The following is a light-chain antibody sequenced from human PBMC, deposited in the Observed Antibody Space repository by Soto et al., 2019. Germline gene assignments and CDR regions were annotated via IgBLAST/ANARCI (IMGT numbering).Light chain of an antibody. CDR2: SAS. Sequence: DIQMTQSPSTLSASVGDRVTITCQASQGISRSLAWYQQKPGKAPKLLIYSASSLQSGVPSRFSGSGFGTDFTLTISSLQPEDFATYYCQQADTFPITFGQGTLLEIK. CDR3: QQADTFPIT. J-gene: IGKJ5*01. CDR1: QGISRS. V-gene: IGKV1-12*01.